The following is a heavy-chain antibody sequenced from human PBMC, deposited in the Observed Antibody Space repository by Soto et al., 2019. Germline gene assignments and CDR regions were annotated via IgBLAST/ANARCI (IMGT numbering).Heavy chain of an antibody. CDR2: ISSSSSTI. CDR1: GFTFSIYS. Sequence: EVQLVESGGGLVQPGGSLRLSCAASGFTFSIYSMNWDRQAPGKGLEWVSYISSSSSTIHYADSVKGRFTISRDNAKNSLYLQMNSLRAEDTAVYYCARDEGSSSWLDFWGQGTLVTVSS. J-gene: IGHJ4*02. V-gene: IGHV3-48*01. CDR3: ARDEGSSSWLDF. D-gene: IGHD6-13*01.